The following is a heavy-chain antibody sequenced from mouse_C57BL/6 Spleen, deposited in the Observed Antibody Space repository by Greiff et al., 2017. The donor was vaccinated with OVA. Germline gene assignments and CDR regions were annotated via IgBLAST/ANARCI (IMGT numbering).Heavy chain of an antibody. V-gene: IGHV14-1*01. J-gene: IGHJ2*01. CDR2: IDPEDGDT. D-gene: IGHD1-1*01. CDR3: TRGTTVVADFDY. Sequence: VQLQQSGAELVRPGASVKLSCTASGFNIKDYYMHWVKQRPEQGLEWIGRIDPEDGDTEYAPKFQGQATMTADTSSNAAYLQLSILTSDDTAVYYGTRGTTVVADFDYWGQGTTLTVSS. CDR1: GFNIKDYY.